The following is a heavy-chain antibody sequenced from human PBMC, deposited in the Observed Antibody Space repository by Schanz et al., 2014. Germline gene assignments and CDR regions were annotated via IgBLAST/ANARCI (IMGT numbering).Heavy chain of an antibody. Sequence: QVQLVQSGAEVKKPGSSVKVSCKASGGTFSSYAFSWVRQAPGQGLEWMGKIIPILGMENYAQKFQGRVTITADISTSTAYMDLSSLRSEDTAVYYCASDTMGGNFVLDVWGQGTTVTVSS. CDR2: IIPILGME. D-gene: IGHD3-10*01. CDR1: GGTFSSYA. J-gene: IGHJ6*02. V-gene: IGHV1-69*04. CDR3: ASDTMGGNFVLDV.